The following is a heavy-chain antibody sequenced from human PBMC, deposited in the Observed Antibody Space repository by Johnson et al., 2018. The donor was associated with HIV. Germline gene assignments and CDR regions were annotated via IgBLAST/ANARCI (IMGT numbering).Heavy chain of an antibody. CDR1: GFTFSSYA. D-gene: IGHD3-16*01. CDR2: ISYDGSKK. J-gene: IGHJ3*02. V-gene: IGHV3-30*14. Sequence: QMQLVESGGGVVQPGRSLRLSCAASGFTFSSYAMHWVRQAPGKGLEWVAVISYDGSKKYYADSVKGRFTISRDNSKNTLYLQMNSLRAEDTALYYCARDGGVKGKGAFDIWGQGTMVTVSS. CDR3: ARDGGVKGKGAFDI.